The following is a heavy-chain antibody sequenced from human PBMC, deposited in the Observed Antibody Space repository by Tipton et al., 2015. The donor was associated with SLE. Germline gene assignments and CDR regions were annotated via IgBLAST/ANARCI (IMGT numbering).Heavy chain of an antibody. Sequence: LVQSGAEVKVSCKASGGTFSSYAISWVRQAPGQGLEWMGGIIPIFGTANYAQKFQGRVTITADESTSTAYMELSSLRSEDTAVYYCAVDYYDSNPVYFDLWGRGTLVTVSS. CDR2: IIPIFGTA. CDR3: AVDYYDSNPVYFDL. D-gene: IGHD3-22*01. CDR1: GGTFSSYA. J-gene: IGHJ2*01. V-gene: IGHV1-69*01.